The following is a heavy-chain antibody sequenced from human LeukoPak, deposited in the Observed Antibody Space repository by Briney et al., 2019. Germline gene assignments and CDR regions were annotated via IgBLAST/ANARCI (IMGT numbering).Heavy chain of an antibody. V-gene: IGHV1-18*01. Sequence: ASVKVSCKASGYTFTSYGISWVRQAPGQGLEWMGWISAYNGNTNYAQKLQGRVTMTTDTSTSTAYMELRSLRSDDTAVYYCARSRPYYYDSSGYYDWGQGTLVTVSS. D-gene: IGHD3-22*01. CDR1: GYTFTSYG. J-gene: IGHJ4*02. CDR2: ISAYNGNT. CDR3: ARSRPYYYDSSGYYD.